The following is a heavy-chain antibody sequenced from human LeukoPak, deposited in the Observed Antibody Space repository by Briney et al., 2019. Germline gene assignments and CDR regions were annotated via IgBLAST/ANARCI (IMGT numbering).Heavy chain of an antibody. CDR2: INPNSGGT. CDR1: GYTFTGYY. CDR3: AKVSLNDAFDI. Sequence: ASVKVSCKASGYTFTGYYMHWVRQAPGQGLEWMGWINPNSGGTNYAQKFQGRVTMTRDTSISTAYMELSRLRAEDTAMYYCAKVSLNDAFDIWGQGTMVSVSS. J-gene: IGHJ3*02. V-gene: IGHV1-2*02.